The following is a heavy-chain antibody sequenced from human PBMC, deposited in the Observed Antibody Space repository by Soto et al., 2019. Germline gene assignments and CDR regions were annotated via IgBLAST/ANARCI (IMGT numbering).Heavy chain of an antibody. D-gene: IGHD3-16*01. CDR3: AMVDVYVTPSPRGV. V-gene: IGHV1-18*01. CDR2: INTYNGNT. CDR1: GYTFTRYG. J-gene: IGHJ6*02. Sequence: QVQLVQSGAEVKNPGASVKVSCKASGYTFTRYGIGWARQAPGQGLEWMGWINTYNGNTNYAQNVQGRVTLTTDPSTSTAYMELRSLRCNATAMCYWAMVDVYVTPSPRGVWGQGTTVIVSS.